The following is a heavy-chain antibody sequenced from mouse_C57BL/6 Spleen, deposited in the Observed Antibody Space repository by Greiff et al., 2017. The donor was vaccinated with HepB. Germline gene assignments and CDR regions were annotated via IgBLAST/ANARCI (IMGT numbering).Heavy chain of an antibody. V-gene: IGHV5-9*01. J-gene: IGHJ4*01. CDR1: GFTFSSYT. Sequence: EVNLVESGGGLVKPGGSLKLSCAASGFTFSSYTMSWVRQTPEKRLEWVATISGGGGNTYYPDSVKGRFTIARDNAKNTLYLQMSSLRSEDTALYYCARHYYVSGGRSYYAMDYWGQGTSVTVSS. D-gene: IGHD1-1*01. CDR3: ARHYYVSGGRSYYAMDY. CDR2: ISGGGGNT.